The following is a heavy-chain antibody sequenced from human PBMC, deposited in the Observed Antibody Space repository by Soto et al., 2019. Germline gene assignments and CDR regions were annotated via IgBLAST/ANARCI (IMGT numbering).Heavy chain of an antibody. Sequence: GGSLRLSCAASGFTFDDYTMHWVRQAPGKGLEWVSLISWDGGSTYYADSVKGRFTISRDNSKNSLYLQMNSLRTEDTALYYCARSLGFGELMRFDPWGQGTLVTVSS. D-gene: IGHD3-10*01. J-gene: IGHJ5*02. CDR3: ARSLGFGELMRFDP. V-gene: IGHV3-43*01. CDR1: GFTFDDYT. CDR2: ISWDGGST.